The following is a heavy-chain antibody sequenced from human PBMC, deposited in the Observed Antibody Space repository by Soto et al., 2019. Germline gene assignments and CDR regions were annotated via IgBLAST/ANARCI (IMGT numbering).Heavy chain of an antibody. CDR1: GFTFNHYG. CDR3: AKDQGIAASHGID. CDR2: ISNDGSDK. D-gene: IGHD6-13*01. V-gene: IGHV3-30*18. J-gene: IGHJ3*01. Sequence: QVQLVESGGGVVQPGRSLELSCAASGFTFNHYGMHWVRQAPGKGLEWVAAISNDGSDKYYADSVKGRLTISRDNSKNTLYLQMNSLRAEDTAVYYCAKDQGIAASHGIDWGQGTMVTVSS.